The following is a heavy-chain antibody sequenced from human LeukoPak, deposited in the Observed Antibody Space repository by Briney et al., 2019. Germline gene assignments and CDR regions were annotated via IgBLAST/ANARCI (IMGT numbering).Heavy chain of an antibody. J-gene: IGHJ5*02. V-gene: IGHV3-23*01. Sequence: GGSLRLSCAASGFTFSSYAMSWVRQAPGKGLEWVSAISGSGGSTYYADSVRGRFTISRDNSNNTLYLQMNSLRAEDTAVYYCAKMHSQLPLYNWFDPWGQGTLVTVSS. D-gene: IGHD2-2*01. CDR2: ISGSGGST. CDR1: GFTFSSYA. CDR3: AKMHSQLPLYNWFDP.